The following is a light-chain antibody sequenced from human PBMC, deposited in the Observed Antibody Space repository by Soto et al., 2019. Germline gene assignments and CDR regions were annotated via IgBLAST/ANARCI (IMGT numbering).Light chain of an antibody. CDR1: QSVLYSSNNKNY. CDR3: QQYYSTPPT. J-gene: IGKJ3*01. V-gene: IGKV4-1*01. CDR2: WAS. Sequence: DIVMTQSPDSLAVSLGERATINCKSSQSVLYSSNNKNYLAWYQQKPGQPPKLLIYWASTRESWVPDRFSGSGSGTDFTLTISCLQAEDVAVYYCQQYYSTPPTFGPGTKVDIK.